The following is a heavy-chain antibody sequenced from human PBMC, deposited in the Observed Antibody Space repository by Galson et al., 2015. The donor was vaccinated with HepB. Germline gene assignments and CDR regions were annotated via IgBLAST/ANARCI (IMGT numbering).Heavy chain of an antibody. D-gene: IGHD4-17*01. J-gene: IGHJ4*02. Sequence: SESLSLACRLYGATLRTYYSNWIRQSAGEGLEWIGEIHPRGTTNYNSSLEGRVTISRATPKTQFFLKLASVTAADTAVYYCAAGCGDFDVFDYWGQGTLVTVSS. V-gene: IGHV4-34*08. CDR3: AAGCGDFDVFDY. CDR2: IHPRGTT. CDR1: GATLRTYY.